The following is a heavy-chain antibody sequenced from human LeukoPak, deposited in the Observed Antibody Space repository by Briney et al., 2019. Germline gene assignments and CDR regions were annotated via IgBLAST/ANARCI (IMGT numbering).Heavy chain of an antibody. Sequence: GASVKVSCKASGYTFGSYGISWVRQAPGQGLEWMGWISAYNGNTNYAQKLQGRVTMTTDTSTTTAYMELRSLRSDDAAVYYCAKARDGYNFDYYYYYYMDVWGKGTTVTVSS. V-gene: IGHV1-18*01. CDR2: ISAYNGNT. J-gene: IGHJ6*03. CDR3: AKARDGYNFDYYYYYYMDV. CDR1: GYTFGSYG. D-gene: IGHD5-24*01.